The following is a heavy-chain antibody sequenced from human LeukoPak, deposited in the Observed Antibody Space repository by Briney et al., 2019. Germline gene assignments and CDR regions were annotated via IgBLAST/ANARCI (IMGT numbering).Heavy chain of an antibody. V-gene: IGHV4-4*07. CDR2: IYTSGST. Sequence: PSETLSLTCTVSGGSISSCYRSWIRQPAGKGLEWIGHIYTSGSTNYNPSLKSRVTMSVDTSKNQFSLKLTSVTAADTAVYYCARDARYSYGSYYMDVWGKGTTVTVSS. CDR1: GGSISSCY. D-gene: IGHD5-18*01. J-gene: IGHJ6*03. CDR3: ARDARYSYGSYYMDV.